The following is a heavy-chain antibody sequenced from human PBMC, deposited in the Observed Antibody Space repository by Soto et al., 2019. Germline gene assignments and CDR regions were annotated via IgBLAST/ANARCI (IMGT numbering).Heavy chain of an antibody. V-gene: IGHV4-59*01. CDR3: ARGNTMVRGVIITSSYWFDP. CDR1: GGSISSYY. CDR2: IYYSGST. D-gene: IGHD3-10*01. J-gene: IGHJ5*02. Sequence: LSLTCTVSGGSISSYYWSWIRQPPGKGLEWIGYIYYSGSTNYNPSLKSRVTISVDTSKNQFSLKLSSVTAADTAVYYCARGNTMVRGVIITSSYWFDPWGQGTLVTVSS.